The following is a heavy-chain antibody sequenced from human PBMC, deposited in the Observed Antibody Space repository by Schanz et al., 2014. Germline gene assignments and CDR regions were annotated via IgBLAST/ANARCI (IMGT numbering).Heavy chain of an antibody. CDR1: GFSFDDYT. J-gene: IGHJ3*02. CDR2: IDRDGGHT. CDR3: AREEGYGYGPGAFDI. Sequence: EVQLVESGGVVAQPGGSLRLSCAASGFSFDDYTMHWVRQAPGKGLEWVSLIDRDGGHTYYADSVKGRFTISRDNSKNTLSLQMNSLRAEDTAVYYCAREEGYGYGPGAFDIWGQGTMVTVSS. D-gene: IGHD5-18*01. V-gene: IGHV3-43*01.